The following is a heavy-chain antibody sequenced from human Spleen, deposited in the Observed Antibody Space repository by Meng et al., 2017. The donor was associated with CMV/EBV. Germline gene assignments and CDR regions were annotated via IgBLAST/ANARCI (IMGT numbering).Heavy chain of an antibody. Sequence: QVQLQQWGAGLLKPSETLSLTCAVYGGSFSGYYWSWIRQPPGKGLEWIGEINHSGSTNYNPSLKSRVTISVDTSKNQFSLKLSSVTAADTAVYYCARDWWYSYANWGQGTLVTVSS. CDR2: INHSGST. CDR3: ARDWWYSYAN. V-gene: IGHV4-34*01. J-gene: IGHJ4*02. CDR1: GGSFSGYY. D-gene: IGHD2-15*01.